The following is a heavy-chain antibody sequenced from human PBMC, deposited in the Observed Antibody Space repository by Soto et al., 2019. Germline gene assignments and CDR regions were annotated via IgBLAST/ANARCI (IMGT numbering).Heavy chain of an antibody. Sequence: GGSSQIGAYTWSWIRRPPGKGLEWIGYIYHSGSTYYNPSLKSRVTMSVDRSKNEFSLRLSSVTAADTAVYFCARVGACGGDCHEYWGQGTLVTVSS. CDR3: ARVGACGGDCHEY. J-gene: IGHJ4*02. D-gene: IGHD2-21*02. V-gene: IGHV4-30-2*01. CDR2: IYHSGST. CDR1: GGSSQIGAYT.